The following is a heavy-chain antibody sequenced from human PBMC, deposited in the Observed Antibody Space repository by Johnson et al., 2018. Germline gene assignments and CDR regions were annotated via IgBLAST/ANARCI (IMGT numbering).Heavy chain of an antibody. CDR2: IGTAGDT. CDR3: ARGSSSWYVKGDAFDI. D-gene: IGHD6-13*01. Sequence: VQLVQSGGGLVQPGGSLRLSCAASGFTFSSYDMHWVRQATGKGLEWVSAIGTAGDTYYPGSVKGRSTISRENAKNSLYLQMNSLRAGDTAVYYWARGSSSWYVKGDAFDIWGQGTMVTVSS. V-gene: IGHV3-13*01. CDR1: GFTFSSYD. J-gene: IGHJ3*02.